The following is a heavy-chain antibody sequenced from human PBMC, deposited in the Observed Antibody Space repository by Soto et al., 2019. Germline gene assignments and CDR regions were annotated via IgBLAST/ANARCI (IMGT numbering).Heavy chain of an antibody. Sequence: SVKVSCKASGGTFSSYAISWVRQAPGQGLEWMGGIIPIFGTANYAQKFQGRVAITADESTSTAYMELSSLRSEDTAVYYCARKAVTLLYGMDVWGQGTTVTVSS. D-gene: IGHD4-4*01. CDR1: GGTFSSYA. V-gene: IGHV1-69*13. CDR3: ARKAVTLLYGMDV. CDR2: IIPIFGTA. J-gene: IGHJ6*02.